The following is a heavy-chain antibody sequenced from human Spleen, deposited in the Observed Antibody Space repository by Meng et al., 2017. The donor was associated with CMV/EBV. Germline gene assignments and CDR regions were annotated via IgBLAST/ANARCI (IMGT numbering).Heavy chain of an antibody. V-gene: IGHV3-74*01. CDR3: ARDVVEGSVWLGY. CDR1: GFTFSGYW. Sequence: GESLKISCAASGFTFSGYWMHWVRQAPGKGLVWVSRINSDGSSTSYADSVKGRFTISRDNGKNTLYLQMNSLRAEDTAVYYCARDVVEGSVWLGYWGQGTLVTVSS. D-gene: IGHD2-15*01. CDR2: INSDGSST. J-gene: IGHJ4*02.